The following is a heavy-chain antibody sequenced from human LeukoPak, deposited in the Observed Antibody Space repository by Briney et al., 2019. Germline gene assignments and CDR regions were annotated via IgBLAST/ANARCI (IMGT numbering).Heavy chain of an antibody. CDR2: ISGSGDST. J-gene: IGHJ4*02. CDR3: GIDDCGTISCYM. V-gene: IGHV3-23*01. CDR1: GFTFSNYA. D-gene: IGHD2-2*02. Sequence: GGSLRLSCAASGFTFSNYAMSSVRRAPREWLEWVSAISGSGDSTYYADPAKGRFPISRDDSKTTVHLQLNSLIAEDTAGYHCGIDDCGTISCYMWGQGTLVTVSS.